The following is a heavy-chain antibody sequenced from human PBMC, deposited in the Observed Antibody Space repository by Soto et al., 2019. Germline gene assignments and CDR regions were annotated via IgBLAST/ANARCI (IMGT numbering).Heavy chain of an antibody. V-gene: IGHV3-30-3*01. J-gene: IGHJ4*02. CDR2: ISYDGSNK. CDR1: GFTFSSYA. D-gene: IGHD1-1*01. Sequence: QVQLVESGGGVVQPGRSLRLSCAASGFTFSSYAMHWVRQAPGKGLEWVAVISYDGSNKYYADSVKGRFTISRDNSKNTLYLQMTSLRAEDTAVYYCARVNSGIWNLFYWGQGTLGTFAS. CDR3: ARVNSGIWNLFY.